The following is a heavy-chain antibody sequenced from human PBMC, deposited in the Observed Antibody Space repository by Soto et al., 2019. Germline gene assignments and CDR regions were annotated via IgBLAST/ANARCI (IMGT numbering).Heavy chain of an antibody. D-gene: IGHD3-22*01. J-gene: IGHJ5*02. CDR2: IIPSCGTT. V-gene: IGHV1-69*06. Sequence: SVKVSCKASGGTFSGYAISWVRQTPVQGLEWMGGIIPSCGTTSYAQKFQGRVTMTADTSTSTAYMELSSLRSEDTAVYYCASVLRYYDSSGYYYPNWFDPWGQGTLVTVSS. CDR1: GGTFSGYA. CDR3: ASVLRYYDSSGYYYPNWFDP.